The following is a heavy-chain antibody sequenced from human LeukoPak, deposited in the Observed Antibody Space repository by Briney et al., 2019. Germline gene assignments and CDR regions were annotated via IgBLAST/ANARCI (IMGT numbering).Heavy chain of an antibody. CDR3: ARDACSSTSCYTPYYYMDV. V-gene: IGHV1-18*01. CDR2: ISAYNGNT. CDR1: GYTFTSYG. J-gene: IGHJ6*03. D-gene: IGHD2-2*02. Sequence: GASVKVSCKASGYTFTSYGISWVRQAPGQGLEWMGWISAYNGNTNYAQKLQGRVTMTTDTSTSTAYLELRGLRSDDTAVYYCARDACSSTSCYTPYYYMDVWAKGPRSPSP.